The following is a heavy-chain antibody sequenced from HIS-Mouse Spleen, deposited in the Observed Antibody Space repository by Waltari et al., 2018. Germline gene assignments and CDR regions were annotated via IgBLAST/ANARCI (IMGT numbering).Heavy chain of an antibody. Sequence: QVQLVESGGGVVQPGRSLRLSCAASGFTFSSYGMHWVRQAPGKGMEWGAVIWYYGSNKYYADSVKGRFTISRDNSKNTLYLQMNSLRAEDTAVYYCAKGGLMVYAIGDYWGQGTLVTVSS. CDR3: AKGGLMVYAIGDY. CDR1: GFTFSSYG. D-gene: IGHD2-8*01. CDR2: IWYYGSNK. J-gene: IGHJ4*02. V-gene: IGHV3-33*06.